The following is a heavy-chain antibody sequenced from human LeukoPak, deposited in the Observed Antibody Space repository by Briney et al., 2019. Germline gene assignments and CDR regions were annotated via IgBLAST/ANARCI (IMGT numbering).Heavy chain of an antibody. J-gene: IGHJ4*02. CDR3: ARAPTDYDIFTGYSSVEY. Sequence: PGGSLRLSCTASGFTFSTYWMSWVRQAPGKGLEWVANTREDGSEKYYVDSVKGRFTISRDNAKNSLYLQMNSLTAEDTAVFYCARAPTDYDIFTGYSSVEYWGQGTLVTVSS. V-gene: IGHV3-7*01. CDR1: GFTFSTYW. D-gene: IGHD3-9*01. CDR2: TREDGSEK.